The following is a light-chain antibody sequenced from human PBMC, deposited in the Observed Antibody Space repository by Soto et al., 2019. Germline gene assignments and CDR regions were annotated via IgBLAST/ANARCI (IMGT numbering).Light chain of an antibody. Sequence: EIVLTQSPGTLSLSPGERATLSCRASQSVSSSYLAWYQQKPGQAPRLLIYGASSRATGIPDRFSGRGSGTEFTLTISSLQSEDFAVYYCQQYNNWPPLTFGGGTKVEIK. V-gene: IGKV3-20*01. CDR2: GAS. CDR3: QQYNNWPPLT. CDR1: QSVSSSY. J-gene: IGKJ4*01.